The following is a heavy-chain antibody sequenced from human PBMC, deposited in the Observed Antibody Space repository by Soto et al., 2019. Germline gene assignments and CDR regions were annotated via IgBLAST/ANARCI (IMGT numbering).Heavy chain of an antibody. Sequence: AGSLRLSCAPSGFIFSNYNMNWVRQAPGRGLEWVSYISTGSSYKYYADSVKGRFTISRDNAQNSLYLQMNSLSAEDTAVYSCARKGHGDNGGMDVWGRGTTVTVS. D-gene: IGHD4-17*01. CDR1: GFIFSNYN. CDR2: ISTGSSYK. CDR3: ARKGHGDNGGMDV. V-gene: IGHV3-21*03. J-gene: IGHJ6*02.